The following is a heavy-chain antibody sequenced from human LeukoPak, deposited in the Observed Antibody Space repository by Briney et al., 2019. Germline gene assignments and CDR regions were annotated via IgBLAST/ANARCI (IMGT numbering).Heavy chain of an antibody. V-gene: IGHV4-34*01. D-gene: IGHD1-20*01. CDR2: INHSGST. CDR1: GGSISSYC. J-gene: IGHJ5*02. CDR3: ARGGLTGTTDNWFDP. Sequence: SETLSLTCTVSGGSISSYCWSWIRQPPGKGLEWIGEINHSGSTNYNPSLKSRVTISVDTSKNQFSLKLSSVTAADTAVYYCARGGLTGTTDNWFDPWGQGTLVTVSS.